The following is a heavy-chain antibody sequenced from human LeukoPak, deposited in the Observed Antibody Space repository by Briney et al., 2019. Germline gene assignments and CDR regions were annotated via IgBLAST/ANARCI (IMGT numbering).Heavy chain of an antibody. V-gene: IGHV4-34*01. D-gene: IGHD4-11*01. Sequence: SETLPLTCAVYGGSFSGYYWSWIRQPPGKGLEWIGEINHSGSTNYNPSLKSRVTISVDTSKNQFSLKLSSVTAADTAVYYCARGRRSYQYSNYLYYYYYMDVWGKGTTVTVSS. J-gene: IGHJ6*03. CDR3: ARGRRSYQYSNYLYYYYYMDV. CDR1: GGSFSGYY. CDR2: INHSGST.